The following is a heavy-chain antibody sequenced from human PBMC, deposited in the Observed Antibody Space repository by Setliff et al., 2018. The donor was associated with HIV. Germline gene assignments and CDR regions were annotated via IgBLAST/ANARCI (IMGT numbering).Heavy chain of an antibody. CDR2: ISYSEYT. V-gene: IGHV4-59*11. CDR1: GDPINSHY. Sequence: SETLSLTCTVSGDPINSHYWSWIRQPPGEGLEWIGHISYSEYTNYNPSLKSRVTISLDTSKKHFSLDLYSVTAADTAVYYCARHGAIVSGPKAFDYWGQGTLVTVSS. CDR3: ARHGAIVSGPKAFDY. J-gene: IGHJ4*02. D-gene: IGHD2-15*01.